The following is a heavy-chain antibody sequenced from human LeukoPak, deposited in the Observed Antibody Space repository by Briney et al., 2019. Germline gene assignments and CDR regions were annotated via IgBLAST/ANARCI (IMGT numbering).Heavy chain of an antibody. V-gene: IGHV3-48*01. CDR2: ISSSSTNI. CDR3: ASGSRRFDY. Sequence: GGSLRLSCAASGFTFSSYSMNWVRQAPGKGLEWASYISSSSTNIYYADSVKGRFTISRDNAKNSLCLQMNSLRAEDTAVYCCASGSRRFDYWGQGTLVTVSS. CDR1: GFTFSSYS. J-gene: IGHJ4*02. D-gene: IGHD5-12*01.